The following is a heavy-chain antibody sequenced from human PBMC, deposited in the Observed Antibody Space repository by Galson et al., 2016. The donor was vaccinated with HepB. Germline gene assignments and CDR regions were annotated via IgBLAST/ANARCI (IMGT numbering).Heavy chain of an antibody. J-gene: IGHJ3*01. D-gene: IGHD3-9*01. CDR2: INAKSGGT. V-gene: IGHV1-2*02. CDR3: ARDARGYNILTEGNFDL. CDR1: GYIFIDYY. Sequence: SVKVSCKASGYIFIDYYIHWLRQAPGQGPEWMAWINAKSGGTSVAQRFRGRVTVTRNTSSSTVYMELSWLTSDDTAVYYCARDARGYNILTEGNFDLWGQGTMVTVPS.